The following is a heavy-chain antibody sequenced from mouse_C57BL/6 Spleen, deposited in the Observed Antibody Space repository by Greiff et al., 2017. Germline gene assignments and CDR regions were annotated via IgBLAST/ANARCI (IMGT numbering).Heavy chain of an antibody. V-gene: IGHV3-8*01. J-gene: IGHJ4*01. CDR2: ISYSGST. D-gene: IGHD1-1*01. CDR1: GYSITSDY. CDR3: ARLNYGSTYAMDY. Sequence: EVKLVESGPGLAKPSQTLSLTCSVTGYSITSDYWNWIRKFPGNKLEYMGYISYSGSTYYNPSLKSRISITRDTSKNQYYLQLNSVTTEDTATYYCARLNYGSTYAMDYWGQGTSVTVSS.